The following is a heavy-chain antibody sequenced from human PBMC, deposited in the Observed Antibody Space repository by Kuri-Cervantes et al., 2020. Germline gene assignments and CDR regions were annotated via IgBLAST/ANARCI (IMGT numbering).Heavy chain of an antibody. Sequence: SETLSLTCAVSGYSINSGYYWGWIRQPPGKGLEWIGSIYHSGTTYFHPSLKSRVTISVDTSKNQFSLKLSSVTAADTAVYYCARSPNYCSGGRCYSFDYWGQGTLVTVSS. D-gene: IGHD2-15*01. J-gene: IGHJ4*02. V-gene: IGHV4-38-2*01. CDR3: ARSPNYCSGGRCYSFDY. CDR2: IYHSGTT. CDR1: GYSINSGYY.